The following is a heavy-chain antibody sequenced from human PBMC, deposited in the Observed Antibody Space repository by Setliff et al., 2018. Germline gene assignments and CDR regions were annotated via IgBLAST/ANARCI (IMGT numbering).Heavy chain of an antibody. CDR3: AKGGIYYYYMDV. V-gene: IGHV3-33*06. Sequence: GGSLRLSCEASGFSFSNYAMNWVRQAPGKGLDWVAMIWSDGNTTYYADSVKGRFTVSRDNSKNTLYLQMNSLRVEDTAVYYCAKGGIYYYYMDVWGKGTTVTSP. J-gene: IGHJ6*03. CDR1: GFSFSNYA. CDR2: IWSDGNTT.